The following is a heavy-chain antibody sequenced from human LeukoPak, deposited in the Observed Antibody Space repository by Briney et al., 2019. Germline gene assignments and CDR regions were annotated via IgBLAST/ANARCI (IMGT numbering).Heavy chain of an antibody. D-gene: IGHD6-19*01. V-gene: IGHV1-2*02. CDR2: INPNSGGT. CDR3: ARESGSGIAVVYSANYYYGMDV. Sequence: ASVKVSCKASGYTFTGYYMHWVRQAPGQGLEWMGWINPNSGGTNYAQKFQGSVTMTRDTSISTAYMELSRLRSDDTAVYYCARESGSGIAVVYSANYYYGMDVWGQGTTVTVSS. J-gene: IGHJ6*02. CDR1: GYTFTGYY.